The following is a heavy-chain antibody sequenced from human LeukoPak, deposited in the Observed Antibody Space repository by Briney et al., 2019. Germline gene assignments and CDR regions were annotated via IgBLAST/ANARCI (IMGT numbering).Heavy chain of an antibody. Sequence: PSETLSLTCTVSGGSISSGSYYWSWIRQPAGKGLEWIGRIYTSGSTNYNPSLKSRVTISVDTSKNQFSLKLSSVTAADTAVYYCARDSPMCRTSCYWDWFDPWGQGTLVTVSS. J-gene: IGHJ5*02. V-gene: IGHV4-61*02. CDR1: GGSISSGSYY. D-gene: IGHD2-2*01. CDR3: ARDSPMCRTSCYWDWFDP. CDR2: IYTSGST.